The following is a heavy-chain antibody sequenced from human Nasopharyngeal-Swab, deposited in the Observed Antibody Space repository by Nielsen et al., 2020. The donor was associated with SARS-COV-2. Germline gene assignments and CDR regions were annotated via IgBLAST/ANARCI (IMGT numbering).Heavy chain of an antibody. V-gene: IGHV1-46*01. CDR1: GYTFTSYY. Sequence: ASVKVSCKASGYTFTSYYMHWVRQAPGQGLEWMGIINPSGGSTSYAQKFQGRVTMTRETSTSTVYMELSSLRSEDTAVYYCARDLTAMVPSDAFDIWGQGTMVTVS. CDR2: INPSGGST. D-gene: IGHD5-18*01. CDR3: ARDLTAMVPSDAFDI. J-gene: IGHJ3*02.